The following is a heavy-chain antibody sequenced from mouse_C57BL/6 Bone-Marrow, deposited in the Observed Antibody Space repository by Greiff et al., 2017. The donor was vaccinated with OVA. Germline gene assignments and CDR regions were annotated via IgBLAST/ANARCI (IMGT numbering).Heavy chain of an antibody. CDR1: GFTFSDFY. CDR2: SRNKANDYTT. CDR3: ARGHPRAMDY. V-gene: IGHV7-1*01. J-gene: IGHJ4*01. Sequence: EVQLVESGGGLVQSGRSLRLSCATSGFTFSDFYMEWVRQAPGKGLEWIAASRNKANDYTTEYSASVKGRFIVSRDTSQSILYLQMNALRAEDTAIYYCARGHPRAMDYWGQGTSVTVSS.